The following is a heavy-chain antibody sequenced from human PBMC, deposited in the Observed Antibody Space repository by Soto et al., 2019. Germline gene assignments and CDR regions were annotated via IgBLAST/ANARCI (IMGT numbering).Heavy chain of an antibody. CDR1: GGSISSYY. D-gene: IGHD2-2*01. CDR3: ARDVGSSHGPGHPHYFDY. J-gene: IGHJ4*02. CDR2: IYYNGNT. V-gene: IGHV4-59*12. Sequence: KTSETLSLTCTVSGGSISSYYWSWIRQPPGKGLEWIGYIYYNGNTYYTPSLKSRATISLDTSRNQFFLNLNSVTAADTAVYYCARDVGSSHGPGHPHYFDYWGQGTXVTVSS.